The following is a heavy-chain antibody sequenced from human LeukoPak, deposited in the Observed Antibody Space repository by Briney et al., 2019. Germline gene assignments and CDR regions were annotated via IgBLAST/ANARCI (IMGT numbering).Heavy chain of an antibody. CDR1: GGSISSSSYY. Sequence: SETLSLTCTVSGGSISSSSYYWGWIRQPPGKGLEWIGSIYYSGSTYYNPSLKSRVTISVDTSKNQFSLKLSSVTAADTAVYYCARDQEGLSLPGWYFDLWGRGTLVTVSS. CDR3: ARDQEGLSLPGWYFDL. V-gene: IGHV4-39*07. J-gene: IGHJ2*01. CDR2: IYYSGST.